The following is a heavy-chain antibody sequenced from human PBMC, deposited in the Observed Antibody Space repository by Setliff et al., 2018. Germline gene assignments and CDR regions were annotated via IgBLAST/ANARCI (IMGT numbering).Heavy chain of an antibody. Sequence: GASVKVSCKASGYTFTAYSIHWVRQAPGQGLEWMGWIDPYSGDTKYAHSLQGRVTMTRDTSIGTVFVQLTIMRSDDSAVYFCARGGPYAIDYWGQGTLVTVSS. V-gene: IGHV1-2*02. J-gene: IGHJ4*02. D-gene: IGHD2-2*01. CDR3: ARGGPYAIDY. CDR2: IDPYSGDT. CDR1: GYTFTAYS.